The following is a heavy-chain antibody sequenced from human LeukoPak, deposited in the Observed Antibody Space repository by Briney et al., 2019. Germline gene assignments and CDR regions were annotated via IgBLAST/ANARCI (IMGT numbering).Heavy chain of an antibody. D-gene: IGHD3-10*01. J-gene: IGHJ4*02. CDR1: GFTFDDYA. V-gene: IGHV3-9*01. CDR3: AKGNYYGSGSYGYYFDY. Sequence: PGGSLRLSCAASGFTFDDYAMHWVRQAPGKGLEWVSGISWNSGSIGYADSVKGRFTISRDNAKNSLYLQMNSLRAEDTALYYCAKGNYYGSGSYGYYFDYWGQGTLVTVSS. CDR2: ISWNSGSI.